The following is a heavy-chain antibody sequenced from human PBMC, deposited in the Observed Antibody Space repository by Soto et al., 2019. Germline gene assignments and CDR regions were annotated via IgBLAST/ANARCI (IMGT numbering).Heavy chain of an antibody. Sequence: EVQLLESGGGLVQPGGSLRLSCAASGFTFSSYAMSWVRQAPGKGLEWVSAISGSGGSTYYADSVKGRFTISRDNSKNTLYLQMNSLRAEDTVVYYCAKGSTIFGVVITKPDYYYYYYMDVWGKGTTVTVSS. V-gene: IGHV3-23*01. CDR2: ISGSGGST. J-gene: IGHJ6*03. CDR1: GFTFSSYA. CDR3: AKGSTIFGVVITKPDYYYYYYMDV. D-gene: IGHD3-3*01.